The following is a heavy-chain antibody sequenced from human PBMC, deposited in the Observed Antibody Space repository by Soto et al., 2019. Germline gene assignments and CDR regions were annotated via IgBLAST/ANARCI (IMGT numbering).Heavy chain of an antibody. CDR3: AKTGLDGSTTYFDV. CDR1: GFPFSSYG. D-gene: IGHD1-26*01. CDR2: IFYDGRNI. Sequence: QVQLVESGGGVVQPGRSVRLSCEASGFPFSSYGMHWVRQAPGRGLEWVAVIFYDGRNIYYAESVKGRFAISRDNSNNTLYLQMNSLRAEDTAVYYCAKTGLDGSTTYFDVWGQGTLVTVSS. J-gene: IGHJ4*02. V-gene: IGHV3-30*18.